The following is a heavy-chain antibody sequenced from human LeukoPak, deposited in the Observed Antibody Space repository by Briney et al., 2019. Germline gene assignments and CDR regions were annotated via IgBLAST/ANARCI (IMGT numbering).Heavy chain of an antibody. CDR3: ARAGYCGGDCYSLLDY. Sequence: GGSLRLSCAASGLTVSSNHMSWVRHAPGKGLEWVSVNYSAGTTYYEDSAKGRFTISRDNSKNTLYLQMNSLRAEDTAVYSCARAGYCGGDCYSLLDYWGQGTLVTVSS. J-gene: IGHJ4*02. CDR2: NYSAGTT. CDR1: GLTVSSNH. V-gene: IGHV3-53*01. D-gene: IGHD2-21*02.